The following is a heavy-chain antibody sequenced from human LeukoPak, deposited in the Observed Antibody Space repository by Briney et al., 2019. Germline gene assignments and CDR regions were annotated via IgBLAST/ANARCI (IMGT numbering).Heavy chain of an antibody. D-gene: IGHD6-13*01. V-gene: IGHV4-4*07. CDR1: GGSISSYY. J-gene: IGHJ4*02. Sequence: SSETLSLTCTVSGGSISSYYWSWIRQPAGKGLEWIGRIYTSGSTNYNPSLKSRVTMSVDTSKNQFSLKLSSVTAADTAVYYCARAFSSSWWEYYFDYWGQGTLVTVSS. CDR2: IYTSGST. CDR3: ARAFSSSWWEYYFDY.